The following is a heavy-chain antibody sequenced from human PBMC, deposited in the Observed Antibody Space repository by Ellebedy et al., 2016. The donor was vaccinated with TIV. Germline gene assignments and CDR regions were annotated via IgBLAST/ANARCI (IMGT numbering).Heavy chain of an antibody. V-gene: IGHV3-30*01. CDR2: ISYDGSNK. CDR3: ASDREVITVYYYYGMDV. J-gene: IGHJ6*02. D-gene: IGHD3-22*01. Sequence: GGSLRLSCAASGFTFSSYAMHWVRQAPGKGLEWVAVISYDGSNKYYADSVKGRLTISRDNSKNTLYLQMNSLRAEDTAVYYCASDREVITVYYYYGMDVWGQGTTVTVSS. CDR1: GFTFSSYA.